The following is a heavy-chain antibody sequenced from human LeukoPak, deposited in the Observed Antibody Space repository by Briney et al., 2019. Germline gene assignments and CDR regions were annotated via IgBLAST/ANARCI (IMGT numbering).Heavy chain of an antibody. CDR3: AGSSGWYRPGVWFDP. D-gene: IGHD6-19*01. V-gene: IGHV4-39*07. CDR2: INHSGST. J-gene: IGHJ5*02. CDR1: GGSISSGSYY. Sequence: PSQTLSLTCTVSGGSISSGSYYWSWIRQPPGKGLEWIGEINHSGSTNYNPSLKSRVTISVDTSKNQFSLKLSSVTAADTAVYCCAGSSGWYRPGVWFDPWGQGTLVTVSS.